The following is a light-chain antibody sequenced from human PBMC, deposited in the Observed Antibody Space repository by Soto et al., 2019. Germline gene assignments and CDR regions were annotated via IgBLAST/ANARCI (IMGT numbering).Light chain of an antibody. V-gene: IGKV1-5*01. J-gene: IGKJ1*01. Sequence: DIQITQSPSTLSASVVDRVTITCRASQSISSWLAWYQQKPGKAPKLLIYDASSLESGVPSRFSGSGSGTEFTLTISSLQPDDFATYYCQQYNSYSWTFGPGTKVDIK. CDR3: QQYNSYSWT. CDR1: QSISSW. CDR2: DAS.